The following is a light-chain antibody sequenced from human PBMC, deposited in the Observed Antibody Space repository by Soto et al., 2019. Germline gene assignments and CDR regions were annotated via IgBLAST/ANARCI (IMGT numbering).Light chain of an antibody. V-gene: IGKV4-1*01. J-gene: IGKJ4*01. Sequence: DIVMTQSPDSLAVSLGERATINFKSSQSVFYVSAKMDYLAWFQQRPGQPPKLLIHWASTRESGVPDRFSGSGSGTDFTLTISSLQAEDVAVYYCQQYYSFPLTFGGGTKVDIK. CDR2: WAS. CDR3: QQYYSFPLT. CDR1: QSVFYVSAKMDY.